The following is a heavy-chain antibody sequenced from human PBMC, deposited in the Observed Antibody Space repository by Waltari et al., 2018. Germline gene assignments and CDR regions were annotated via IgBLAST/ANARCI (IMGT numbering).Heavy chain of an antibody. Sequence: EVHLAESGGGLVRPGGSLRLSCAAAVFTFSSFWMPWVRQAPGKGPQWVARISGDGAGTHYADSVRGRFTISRDNANNMVYLQMNSLSDDDTATYFCARASISRDTGNTFDSWGQGNLVTVSS. CDR3: ARASISRDTGNTFDS. CDR2: ISGDGAGT. CDR1: VFTFSSFW. V-gene: IGHV3-74*01. D-gene: IGHD5-18*01. J-gene: IGHJ4*02.